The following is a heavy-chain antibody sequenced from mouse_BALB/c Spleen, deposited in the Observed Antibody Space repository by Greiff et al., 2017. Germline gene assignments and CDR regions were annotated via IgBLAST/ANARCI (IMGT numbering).Heavy chain of an antibody. CDR2: ILPGSGST. D-gene: IGHD2-1*01. CDR3: ARYGNHPYYAMDY. J-gene: IGHJ4*01. Sequence: QVQLQQSGAELMKPGASVKISCKATGYTFSSYWIEWVKQRPGHGLEWIGEILPGSGSTNYNEKFKGKATFTVDTSSNTAYMQLSSLTSEDSAVYYCARYGNHPYYAMDYWGQGTSVTVSS. V-gene: IGHV1-9*01. CDR1: GYTFSSYW.